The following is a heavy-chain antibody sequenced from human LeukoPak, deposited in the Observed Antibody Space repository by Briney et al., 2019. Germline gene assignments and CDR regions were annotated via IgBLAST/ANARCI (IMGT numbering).Heavy chain of an antibody. CDR3: AKPQAIRFRTKGGFDY. CDR1: GFTFSGYA. Sequence: GGSLRLSCAASGFTFSGYAMSWVRQAPGKGLEWVSAISGSGGSTYYADSVKGRFTISRDNSKNTLYLQMNSLRAEDTAVYYCAKPQAIRFRTKGGFDYWGQGTLVTVSS. D-gene: IGHD4-17*01. J-gene: IGHJ4*02. CDR2: ISGSGGST. V-gene: IGHV3-23*01.